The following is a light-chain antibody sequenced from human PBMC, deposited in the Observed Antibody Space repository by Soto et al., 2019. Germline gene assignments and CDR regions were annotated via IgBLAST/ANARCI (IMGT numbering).Light chain of an antibody. CDR3: QQRSNWPLT. V-gene: IGKV3-11*01. J-gene: IGKJ4*01. CDR2: DAS. Sequence: ELVLTQSPATLSLSPGERATLSCRASQSVSSYLAWYQQKPGQAPRLLIYDASNWATGIPARFSGSGSGTDFTLTISSLEPEDFAVYYCQQRSNWPLTFGGGTKVEI. CDR1: QSVSSY.